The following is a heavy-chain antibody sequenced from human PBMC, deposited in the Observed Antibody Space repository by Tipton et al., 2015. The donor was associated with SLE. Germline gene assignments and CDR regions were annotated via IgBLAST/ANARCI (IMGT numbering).Heavy chain of an antibody. CDR3: ARVWVGTTTTLPFDY. J-gene: IGHJ4*02. Sequence: SLRLSCAASGFTFNNYWMHWVRQAPGKGLVWVSRIHTDGSLTNYADSVKGRFTNSRDNAKNTLLLQMNSLTAEDTAVSYCARVWVGTTTTLPFDYWGQGTLVAVSS. D-gene: IGHD1-26*01. V-gene: IGHV3-74*01. CDR1: GFTFNNYW. CDR2: IHTDGSLT.